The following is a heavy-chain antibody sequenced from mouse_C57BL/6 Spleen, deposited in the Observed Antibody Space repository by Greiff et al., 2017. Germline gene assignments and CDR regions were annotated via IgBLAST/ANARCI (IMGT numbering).Heavy chain of an antibody. V-gene: IGHV5-4*03. D-gene: IGHD2-2*01. J-gene: IGHJ2*01. CDR3: ARGGGYPYYFDY. CDR1: GFTFSSYA. CDR2: ISDGGSYT. Sequence: DVKLVESGGGLVKPGGSLKLSCAASGFTFSSYAMSWVRQTPEKRLEWVATISDGGSYTYYPDNVKGRFTISRDNAKNNLYLQMRHLKSEDTAMYYCARGGGYPYYFDYWGQGTTLTVSS.